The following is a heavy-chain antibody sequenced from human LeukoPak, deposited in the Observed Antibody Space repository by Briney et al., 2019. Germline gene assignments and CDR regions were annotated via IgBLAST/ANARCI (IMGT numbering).Heavy chain of an antibody. CDR3: ARIGWSSGGAFEI. J-gene: IGHJ3*02. Sequence: GASVQVSCKASGYTFTTYLMHWVRQAPGQGLEWMGVIHPNVGTTTYAQKFQGRLTVTRDTSTSTVYLELSSLESEGTAIYYCARIGWSSGGAFEIWGQGTVVTVSS. CDR2: IHPNVGTT. V-gene: IGHV1-46*01. D-gene: IGHD3-22*01. CDR1: GYTFTTYL.